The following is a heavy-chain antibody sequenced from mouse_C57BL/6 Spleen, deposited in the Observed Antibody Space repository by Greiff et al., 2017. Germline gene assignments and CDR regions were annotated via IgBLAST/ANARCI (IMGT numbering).Heavy chain of an antibody. CDR1: GFNIKDDY. J-gene: IGHJ2*01. D-gene: IGHD3-2*02. CDR2: IDPENGDT. V-gene: IGHV14-4*01. Sequence: VQLQQSGAELVRPGASVKLSCTASGFNIKDDYMHWVKQRPEQGLEWIGWIDPENGDTEYASKFQGKATITADTSSNTAYLQLSSLTSEDTAVYYGTTQLRLQYYFDYWGQGTTLTVSS. CDR3: TTQLRLQYYFDY.